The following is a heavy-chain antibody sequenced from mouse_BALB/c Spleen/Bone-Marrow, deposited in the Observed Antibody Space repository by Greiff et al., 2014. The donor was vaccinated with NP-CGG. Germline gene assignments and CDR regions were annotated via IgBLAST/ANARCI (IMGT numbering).Heavy chain of an antibody. CDR3: TRDRGVQGYAMDY. CDR2: ISDGGSYI. Sequence: VQLKESGGGLVKPGGALKLSCAASGFTFSDFYMYWGRQTPEKRLGGGATISDGGSYIYYPDSVKGRFTISRDDAKNNLYLQMSSLKSEDTAMYYCTRDRGVQGYAMDYWGQGTSVTVSS. V-gene: IGHV5-4*02. J-gene: IGHJ4*01. CDR1: GFTFSDFY. D-gene: IGHD2-14*01.